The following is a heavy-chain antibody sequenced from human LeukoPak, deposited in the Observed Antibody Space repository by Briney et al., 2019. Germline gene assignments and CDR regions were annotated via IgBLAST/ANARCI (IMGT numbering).Heavy chain of an antibody. V-gene: IGHV1-2*04. D-gene: IGHD3-10*01. Sequence: ASVKVSCKASGYTFTGYYMHWVRQAPGQGLEWMGWINPNSGGTNYAQKFQGWVTMTRDTSISTAYMELSRLRSDDTAVYYCARGYGSGSYSNWFDPWGQGTLVTVSS. CDR2: INPNSGGT. J-gene: IGHJ5*02. CDR3: ARGYGSGSYSNWFDP. CDR1: GYTFTGYY.